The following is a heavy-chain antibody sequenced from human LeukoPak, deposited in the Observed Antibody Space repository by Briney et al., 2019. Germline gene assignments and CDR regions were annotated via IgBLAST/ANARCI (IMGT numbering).Heavy chain of an antibody. J-gene: IGHJ4*02. V-gene: IGHV3-33*01. CDR2: IWSDGSYK. D-gene: IGHD5-24*01. Sequence: GGSLRLSCAASGFTFSSYGLHWVRQAPGKGLEWVAVIWSDGSYKYYADSVKGRFTISRDDSKNTLYLQMNSLRAEDTAVYYCARDFSLQLFDYWGQGTLVTVFS. CDR1: GFTFSSYG. CDR3: ARDFSLQLFDY.